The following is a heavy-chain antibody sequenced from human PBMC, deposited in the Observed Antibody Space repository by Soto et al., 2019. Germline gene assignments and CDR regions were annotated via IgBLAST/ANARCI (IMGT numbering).Heavy chain of an antibody. Sequence: QVQLVESGGGLVKPGGTLRLSGTGSGFTFSDYYMTWIRQAPGKGLEWVSYISYGSSYTKYADSVKGRFTISRDNAKNSLFLQMNNLRTEDTAIYYCARDPNNSSSWWLDPWGRGALVTVSS. CDR2: ISYGSSYT. J-gene: IGHJ5*02. CDR3: ARDPNNSSSWWLDP. V-gene: IGHV3-11*06. CDR1: GFTFSDYY. D-gene: IGHD3-22*01.